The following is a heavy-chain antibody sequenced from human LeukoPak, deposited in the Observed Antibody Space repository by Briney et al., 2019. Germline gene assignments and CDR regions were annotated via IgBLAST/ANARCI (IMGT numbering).Heavy chain of an antibody. J-gene: IGHJ1*01. CDR1: GYTLTELS. CDR2: FDPEDGET. D-gene: IGHD6-19*01. CDR3: ATDAKVRGWYPREYFQH. V-gene: IGHV1-24*01. Sequence: RASVKVSCKVSGYTLTELSMHWVRQAPGKGLEWMGGFDPEDGETIYAQKFQGRVTMTEDTSTDTAYMELSSLRSEDTAVYYCATDAKVRGWYPREYFQHWGQGTLVTVSS.